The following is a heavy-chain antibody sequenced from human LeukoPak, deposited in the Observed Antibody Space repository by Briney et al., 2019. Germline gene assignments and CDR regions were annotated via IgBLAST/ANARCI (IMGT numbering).Heavy chain of an antibody. D-gene: IGHD3-10*01. CDR1: GGSFSVYS. CDR3: AREVFGEWVRYFDY. CDR2: IYYSGST. Sequence: PSETLSLTCAVYGGSFSVYSWSWIRQHPGKGLEWIGYIYYSGSTYYNPSLKSRVTISVDTSKNQFSLKLSSVTAADTAVYYCAREVFGEWVRYFDYWGQGTLVTVSS. J-gene: IGHJ4*02. V-gene: IGHV4-31*11.